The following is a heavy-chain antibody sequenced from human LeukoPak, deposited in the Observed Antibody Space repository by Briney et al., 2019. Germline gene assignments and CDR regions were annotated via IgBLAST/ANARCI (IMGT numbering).Heavy chain of an antibody. Sequence: PGGSLRLSCAASGFTFSSYGMHWVRQAPGKGLEWVAFIRYDGSNKYYADSVKGRFTISRDNSKNTLYLQMNSLRAEDTAVYYCARGMGYYYDSSGPEGDYWGQGTLVTVSS. V-gene: IGHV3-30*02. D-gene: IGHD3-22*01. CDR3: ARGMGYYYDSSGPEGDY. CDR1: GFTFSSYG. J-gene: IGHJ4*02. CDR2: IRYDGSNK.